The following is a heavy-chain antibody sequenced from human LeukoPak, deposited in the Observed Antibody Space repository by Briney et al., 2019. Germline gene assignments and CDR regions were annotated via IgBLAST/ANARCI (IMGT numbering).Heavy chain of an antibody. J-gene: IGHJ4*02. CDR1: GFTFSNYA. CDR2: ITGSGGGT. CDR3: AKRIPSWYYVDY. Sequence: GGSLRPSCAASGFTFSNYAMTSVRQPPGKGLDWVSAITGSGGGTYYADSVKGRFTISRDNSKNTLYLQMNSLRAEDTAIYYCAKRIPSWYYVDYWGQGTLVTVSS. D-gene: IGHD2-15*01. V-gene: IGHV3-23*01.